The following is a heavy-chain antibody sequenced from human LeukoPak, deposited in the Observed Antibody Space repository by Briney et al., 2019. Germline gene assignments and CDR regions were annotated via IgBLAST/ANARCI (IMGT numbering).Heavy chain of an antibody. CDR2: ISYDGSNK. CDR3: ARPLLIAAAGTRFPDY. D-gene: IGHD6-13*01. Sequence: GGSLRLSCAASGFTFSSYAMLWVRQAPGKGLEWVSVISYDGSNKYYADSVKGRFTISRDNSKNTLYLQMNSLRAEDTALYYCARPLLIAAAGTRFPDYWGQGTLVTVSS. CDR1: GFTFSSYA. J-gene: IGHJ4*02. V-gene: IGHV3-30*04.